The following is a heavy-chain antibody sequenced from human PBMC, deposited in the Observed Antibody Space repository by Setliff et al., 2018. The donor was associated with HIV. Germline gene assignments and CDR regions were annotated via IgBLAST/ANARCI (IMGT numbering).Heavy chain of an antibody. CDR2: IYYSGST. CDR3: ARVFTAGRREYYFDL. CDR1: GGSISSDNYY. J-gene: IGHJ4*02. D-gene: IGHD6-6*01. Sequence: SGPTLVNPSQTLSLTCIVSGGSISSDNYYWSWIRQPPGKGLEWVGYIYYSGSTNYNPSLKSRVTISVDTSKNHFSLRLSSVTAADTAVYYCARVFTAGRREYYFDLWGQGTLVTVSS. V-gene: IGHV4-61*03.